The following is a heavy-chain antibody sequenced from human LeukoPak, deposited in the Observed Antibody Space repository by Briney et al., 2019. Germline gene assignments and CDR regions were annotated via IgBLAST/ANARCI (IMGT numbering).Heavy chain of an antibody. V-gene: IGHV5-51*01. Sequence: KHGESLKISCKGSGYSFTSYWIGWVRQMPGKGLEWMGIIYPGDSDTKYSPSFQGQVTISADKSISTAYLQWSSLKASDTAMYYCARLAFCTNAVCFSNYYYSMDVWGRGTTVTVSS. D-gene: IGHD2-8*01. CDR2: IYPGDSDT. CDR1: GYSFTSYW. J-gene: IGHJ6*03. CDR3: ARLAFCTNAVCFSNYYYSMDV.